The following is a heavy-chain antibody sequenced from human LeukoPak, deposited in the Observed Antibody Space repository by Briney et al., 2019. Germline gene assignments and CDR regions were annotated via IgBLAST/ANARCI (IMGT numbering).Heavy chain of an antibody. Sequence: GGSLRLSCAASGFTFSSYWMSWVRQAPGKGLEWVANIKQDGSEKYYLDSVKGRFTISRDNARNSLYLQMNSLRAEDTAVYYCAGGQTTVTNWGQGTLVTVSS. J-gene: IGHJ4*02. CDR2: IKQDGSEK. D-gene: IGHD4-17*01. V-gene: IGHV3-7*03. CDR1: GFTFSSYW. CDR3: AGGQTTVTN.